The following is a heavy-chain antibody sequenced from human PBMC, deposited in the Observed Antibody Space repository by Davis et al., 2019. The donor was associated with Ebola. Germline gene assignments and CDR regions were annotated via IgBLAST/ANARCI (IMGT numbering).Heavy chain of an antibody. J-gene: IGHJ4*02. Sequence: GEFLKISCVDSGFTFGSYWMHWVRQGPGKGLVWVSRITSDGNTAYADSVKGRFTISRDNAKKTLYLQMDSLTTDDTGVYYCAREGSGIYFDYWGQGALVTVSS. CDR2: ITSDGNT. CDR1: GFTFGSYW. CDR3: AREGSGIYFDY. D-gene: IGHD3-10*01. V-gene: IGHV3-74*01.